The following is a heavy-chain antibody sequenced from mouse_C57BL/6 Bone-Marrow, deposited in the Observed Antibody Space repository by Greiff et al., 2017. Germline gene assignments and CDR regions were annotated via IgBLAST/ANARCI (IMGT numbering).Heavy chain of an antibody. CDR1: GFTFSDYY. J-gene: IGHJ1*03. Sequence: EVQVVESGGGLVQPGGSLKLSCAASGFTFSDYYMYWVRQTPEKRLEWVAYISNGGGSTYYPDTVKGRFTISRDNAKNTLYLQMSRLKSEDTAMYYCASGGSYGYFDVWGTGTTVTVSS. V-gene: IGHV5-12*01. CDR2: ISNGGGST. CDR3: ASGGSYGYFDV.